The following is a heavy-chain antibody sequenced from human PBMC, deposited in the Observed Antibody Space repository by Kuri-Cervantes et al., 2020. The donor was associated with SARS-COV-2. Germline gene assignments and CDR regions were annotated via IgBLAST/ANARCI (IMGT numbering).Heavy chain of an antibody. J-gene: IGHJ5*02. CDR1: GGSFSGYY. D-gene: IGHD5-24*01. CDR3: ARVGKRWRRWWFDP. V-gene: IGHV4-34*01. CDR2: INHSGRT. Sequence: SETLSLTCAVYGGSFSGYYWSWIRQPPGKGLEWIGEINHSGRTNYNPSLKSRVTISVDTSKNQFSLKLTAVTAADAAVYYCARVGKRWRRWWFDPWAREPWSPSPQ.